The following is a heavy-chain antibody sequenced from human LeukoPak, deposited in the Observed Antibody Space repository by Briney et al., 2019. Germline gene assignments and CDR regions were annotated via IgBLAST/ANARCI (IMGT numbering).Heavy chain of an antibody. V-gene: IGHV1-18*01. CDR1: GYTFTGYG. CDR2: ISAYNGNT. Sequence: ASVKVSCKASGYTFTGYGISWVRQAPGQGLEWMGWISAYNGNTNYAQKLQGRVTMTTDTSTSTAYMELRSLRSDDTAVYYCARGIAAAADLDTLNYYYMDVWGKGTTVTVSS. CDR3: ARGIAAAADLDTLNYYYMDV. D-gene: IGHD6-13*01. J-gene: IGHJ6*03.